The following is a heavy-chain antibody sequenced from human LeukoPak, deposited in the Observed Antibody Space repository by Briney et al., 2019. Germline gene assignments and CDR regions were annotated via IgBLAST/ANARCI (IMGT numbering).Heavy chain of an antibody. V-gene: IGHV3-15*07. J-gene: IGHJ4*02. Sequence: MSGGSLRLSRAASGFTFTNAWMNWVRQAPGKGLEWVGRIKSKADGETIDYAAPVKGRFTFSRDDSKNMLYLQMNSLKSEDTAVYYCSTLTSRGLSDSWGQGTLVTVSS. CDR1: GFTFTNAW. CDR2: IKSKADGETI. D-gene: IGHD1-20*01. CDR3: STLTSRGLSDS.